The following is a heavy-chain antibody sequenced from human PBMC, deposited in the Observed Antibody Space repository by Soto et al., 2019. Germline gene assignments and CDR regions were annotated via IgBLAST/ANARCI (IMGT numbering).Heavy chain of an antibody. D-gene: IGHD4-4*01. V-gene: IGHV4-39*01. J-gene: IGHJ4*02. Sequence: SETLSLTCTVSGGSISSSSYYWGWIRQPPGKGLEWIGSIYYSGSTYYNPSLKSRVTISVDTSKNQFSLKLSSVTAADTAVYYCARQDRDGYSNDFDYWGQGTLVTAPQ. CDR2: IYYSGST. CDR1: GGSISSSSYY. CDR3: ARQDRDGYSNDFDY.